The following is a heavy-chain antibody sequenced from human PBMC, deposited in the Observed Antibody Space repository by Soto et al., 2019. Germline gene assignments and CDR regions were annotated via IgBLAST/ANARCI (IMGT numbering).Heavy chain of an antibody. D-gene: IGHD6-13*01. CDR3: ARTAAAGKYYYGMDV. CDR2: IIPILGIA. V-gene: IGHV1-69*02. Sequence: ASVKVSCKASGGTFSSYTISWVRQAPGQGLEWMGRIIPILGIANYAQKFQGRVTITADKSTSTAYLQWSSLKASDTAMYYCARTAAAGKYYYGMDVWGQGTTVTLSS. J-gene: IGHJ6*01. CDR1: GGTFSSYT.